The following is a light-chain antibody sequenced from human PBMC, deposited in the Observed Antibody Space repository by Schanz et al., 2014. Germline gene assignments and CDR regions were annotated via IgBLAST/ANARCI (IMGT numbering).Light chain of an antibody. CDR1: SSDVGSYNL. V-gene: IGLV2-14*02. J-gene: IGLJ3*02. CDR2: EGS. CDR3: SSYTSYATGV. Sequence: QSALTQPASVSGSPGQSITISCTGSSSDVGSYNLVSWYQQHPGKVPKLMIYEGSKRPSGVPDRFSGSKSGNTASLTVSGLQAEDEADYYCSSYTSYATGVFGGGTKLTVL.